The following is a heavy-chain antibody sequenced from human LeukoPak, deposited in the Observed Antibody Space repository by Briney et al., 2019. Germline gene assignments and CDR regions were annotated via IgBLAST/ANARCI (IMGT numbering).Heavy chain of an antibody. CDR3: ARVLRYDDSSGYYAY. J-gene: IGHJ4*02. CDR2: INPNSGGA. D-gene: IGHD3-22*01. V-gene: IGHV1-2*02. Sequence: ASVKVSCKASGYTFTGYYMHWVRQAPGQGLEWMGWINPNSGGANYAQTLQGRVAMTRDTSISIVYMELSGLRTDDTAVYYCARVLRYDDSSGYYAYWGQGTLVTVSS. CDR1: GYTFTGYY.